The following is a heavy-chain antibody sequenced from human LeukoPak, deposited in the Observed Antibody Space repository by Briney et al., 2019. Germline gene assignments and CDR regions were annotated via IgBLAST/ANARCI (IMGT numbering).Heavy chain of an antibody. Sequence: SETLSLTWTVSGGSISSYYWSWIRQPAGKGLEWIGRIYTSGSTNYNPSLKSRVTMSVDTSKNQFSLKLSSVAAADTAVYYCATSSPDCSGGSCYLDYYGTDVWGQGTTVTVSS. CDR3: ATSSPDCSGGSCYLDYYGTDV. V-gene: IGHV4-4*07. D-gene: IGHD2-15*01. CDR2: IYTSGST. CDR1: GGSISSYY. J-gene: IGHJ6*02.